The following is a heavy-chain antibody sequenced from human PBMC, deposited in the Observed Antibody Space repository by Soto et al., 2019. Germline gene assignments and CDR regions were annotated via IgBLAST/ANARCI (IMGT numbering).Heavy chain of an antibody. CDR2: INPSGGST. V-gene: IGHV1-46*01. J-gene: IGHJ6*02. Sequence: ASVKVSCKASGYTFTSYYMHWVRQAPGQGLEWMGIINPSGGSTSYAQKFQGRVTMTRDTSTSTVYMELSSLRSEDTAVYYCAYLYYVFWSGPLHYYYVMAFWGQGTTVTVSS. D-gene: IGHD3-3*01. CDR1: GYTFTSYY. CDR3: AYLYYVFWSGPLHYYYVMAF.